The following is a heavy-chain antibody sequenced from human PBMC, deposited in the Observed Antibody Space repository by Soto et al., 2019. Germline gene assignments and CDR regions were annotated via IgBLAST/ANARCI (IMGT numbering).Heavy chain of an antibody. J-gene: IGHJ6*03. CDR2: ISASNGDS. V-gene: IGHV1-18*01. D-gene: IGHD3-10*01. CDR3: ARAAPTTEKYYYYINV. Sequence: QVQLVQSGAEVKKPGASVRVSCKTSGYTFSDYVISWVRQAPGQGLEWVGWISASNGDSNFAQKVQGRVTLTTDTSTSTGYMEMRGLRFYDSAVYSCARAAPTTEKYYYYINVWGKGTTVTVSS. CDR1: GYTFSDYV.